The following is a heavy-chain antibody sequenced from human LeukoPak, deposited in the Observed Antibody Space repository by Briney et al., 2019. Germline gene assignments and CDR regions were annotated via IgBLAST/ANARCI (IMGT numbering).Heavy chain of an antibody. D-gene: IGHD3-10*01. Sequence: PGGSLRLSCAASGFTFSNYWMSWVRQAPGKGLEWVANIKQDGSEKYYVDSVKGRFTISRDNAKNSLYLQMNSLRAEDTAVYYCARYDYGSGSYDYWGQGTLVTVPS. V-gene: IGHV3-7*04. J-gene: IGHJ4*02. CDR1: GFTFSNYW. CDR2: IKQDGSEK. CDR3: ARYDYGSGSYDY.